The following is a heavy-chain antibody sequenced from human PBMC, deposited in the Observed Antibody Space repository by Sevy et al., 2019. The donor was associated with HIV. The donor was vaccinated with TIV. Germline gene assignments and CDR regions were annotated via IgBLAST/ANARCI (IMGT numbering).Heavy chain of an antibody. CDR2: INHSGST. V-gene: IGHV4-34*01. J-gene: IGHJ4*02. CDR1: GGSFSNDD. Sequence: SETLSLTCAVYGGSFSNDDWSWIRQPPGKGLEWIGEINHSGSTNYNPSLKSRVTISIDTSKNQFSLKLTSVTAADTAVYYCARWRGTRVTMMVVVTTGYFVNWGQRALVTDSS. CDR3: ARWRGTRVTMMVVVTTGYFVN. D-gene: IGHD3-22*01.